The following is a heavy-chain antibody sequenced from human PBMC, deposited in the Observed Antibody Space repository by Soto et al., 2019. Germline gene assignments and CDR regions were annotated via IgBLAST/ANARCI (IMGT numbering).Heavy chain of an antibody. J-gene: IGHJ6*02. CDR3: AREYSSSSSYYYGMDV. V-gene: IGHV1-69*13. D-gene: IGHD6-6*01. CDR1: GGTFSSYA. CDR2: IIPIFGTA. Sequence: AAVKVSCKASGGTFSSYAISWVRQAPGQGLEWMGGIIPIFGTANYAQKFQGRVTITADESTSTAYMELSSLRSEDTAVYYCAREYSSSSSYYYGMDVWGQGTTVTVYS.